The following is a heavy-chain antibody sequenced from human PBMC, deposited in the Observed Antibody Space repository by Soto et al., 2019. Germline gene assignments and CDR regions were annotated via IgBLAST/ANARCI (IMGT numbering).Heavy chain of an antibody. D-gene: IGHD2-2*01. CDR1: GYTFTNYG. J-gene: IGHJ6*02. CDR2: ITASNGNT. Sequence: QVQLVQSGPEVKKPGASVKVSCKASGYTFTNYGITWVRQAAGQGLEWMGWITASNGNTNYAREIQGRLTLTRDTSTSTAYMELRSLRSDDTAVYYCASGASCSSASCYDNFHYGLAVWGQGTTVIVSS. CDR3: ASGASCSSASCYDNFHYGLAV. V-gene: IGHV1-18*01.